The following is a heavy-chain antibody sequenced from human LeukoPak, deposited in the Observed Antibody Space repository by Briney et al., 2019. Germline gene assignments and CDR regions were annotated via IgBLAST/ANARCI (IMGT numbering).Heavy chain of an antibody. D-gene: IGHD2-8*01. CDR2: INPSGGST. CDR1: GYTFTSYY. J-gene: IGHJ5*02. CDR3: ARDGYCTNGVCSPGWFDP. Sequence: GASVKVSCKASGYTFTSYYMHWVRQAPGQGLEWMGIINPSGGSTSYAQKFQGRVTMTTDTSTSTAYMELRSLRSDDTAVYYCARDGYCTNGVCSPGWFDPWGQGTLVTVSS. V-gene: IGHV1-46*01.